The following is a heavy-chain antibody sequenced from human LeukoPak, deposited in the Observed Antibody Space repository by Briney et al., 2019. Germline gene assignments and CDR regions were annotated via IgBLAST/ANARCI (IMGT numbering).Heavy chain of an antibody. V-gene: IGHV1-69*05. J-gene: IGHJ4*02. CDR1: GGTFSSYA. D-gene: IGHD6-19*01. CDR3: ASSPRSSGRKGGFDY. CDR2: ISPIFGTA. Sequence: SVKVSCKASGGTFSSYAISWVRQAPGQGLEWMGRISPIFGTANYAQKFQGRVTITTDESTSTAYMELSSLRSEDTAVYYCASSPRSSGRKGGFDYWGQGTLVTVSS.